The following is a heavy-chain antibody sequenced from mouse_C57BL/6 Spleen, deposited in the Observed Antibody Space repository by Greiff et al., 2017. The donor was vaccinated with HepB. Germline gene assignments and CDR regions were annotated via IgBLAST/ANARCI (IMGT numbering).Heavy chain of an antibody. CDR3: AIPFTTVVAKYFDV. V-gene: IGHV1-4*01. D-gene: IGHD1-1*01. Sequence: QVQLQQSGAELARPGASVKMSCKASGYTFTSYTMHWVKQRPGQGLEWIGYINPSSGYTKYNQKFKDKATLTADKSSSTAYMQLSSLTSEDSAVYYCAIPFTTVVAKYFDVWGTGTTVTVSS. CDR1: GYTFTSYT. J-gene: IGHJ1*03. CDR2: INPSSGYT.